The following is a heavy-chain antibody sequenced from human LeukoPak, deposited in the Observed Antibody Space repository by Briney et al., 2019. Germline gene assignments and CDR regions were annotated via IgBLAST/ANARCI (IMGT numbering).Heavy chain of an antibody. V-gene: IGHV4-39*07. CDR3: ARVESSYYYDSSGYYYPGGLFDY. J-gene: IGHJ4*02. D-gene: IGHD3-22*01. Sequence: SETLSLTCTVSGGSISSSCYYWGWIRQPPGKGLEWIGSIYYSGSTYYNPSLKSRVTISVDTSKNQFSLKLSSVTAADTAVYYCARVESSYYYDSSGYYYPGGLFDYWGQGTLVTVSS. CDR1: GGSISSSCYY. CDR2: IYYSGST.